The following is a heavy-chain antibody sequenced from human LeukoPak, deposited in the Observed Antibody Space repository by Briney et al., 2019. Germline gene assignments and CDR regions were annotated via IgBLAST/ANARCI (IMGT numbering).Heavy chain of an antibody. CDR2: IYYSGST. V-gene: IGHV4-59*01. CDR1: GGSISSYF. D-gene: IGHD3-10*01. CDR3: ARGVRFVADPKYYFDY. J-gene: IGHJ4*02. Sequence: SETLSLTCTVSGGSISSYFWSWIRQPPRKGLEWIGYIYYSGSTNYNPSLKSRVSISVDTSKNQFSLKLSSVTAADTAVYYCARGVRFVADPKYYFDYWGQGTLVTVSS.